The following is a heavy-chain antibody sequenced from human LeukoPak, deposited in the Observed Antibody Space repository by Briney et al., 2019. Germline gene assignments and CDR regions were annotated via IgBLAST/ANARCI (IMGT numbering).Heavy chain of an antibody. Sequence: PSETLSLTCTVSGGSISSYYWSWIRQPPGKGLEWIGYIYYSGSTNYNPPLKSRVTISVDTSKNQFSLKLSSVTAADTAVYYCARVAQAVDYWGQGTLVTVSS. V-gene: IGHV4-59*01. CDR2: IYYSGST. J-gene: IGHJ4*02. CDR3: ARVAQAVDY. CDR1: GGSISSYY.